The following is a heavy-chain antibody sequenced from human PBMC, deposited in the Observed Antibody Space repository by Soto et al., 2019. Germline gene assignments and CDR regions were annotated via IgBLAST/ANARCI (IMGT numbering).Heavy chain of an antibody. CDR1: GFTFSSYA. V-gene: IGHV3-30-3*01. Sequence: QVQLVESGGGVVQPGRSLRLSCAASGFTFSSYAMHWVRQAPGKGLEWVAVISYDGSNKYYADSVKVRFTISRENSKNTLYRQMNSLRAEDTAVYYCASDNRLVGIVVVPAARPNNWGQGTLVTVSS. CDR2: ISYDGSNK. CDR3: ASDNRLVGIVVVPAARPNN. J-gene: IGHJ4*02. D-gene: IGHD2-2*01.